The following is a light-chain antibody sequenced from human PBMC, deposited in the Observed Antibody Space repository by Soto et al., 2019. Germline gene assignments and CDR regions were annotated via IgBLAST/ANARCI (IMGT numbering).Light chain of an antibody. V-gene: IGKV3D-20*02. Sequence: ELVLTQSPGTLSLSPGDRATLSCRSSQSAYSSYLSWYQQKPGQAPRLLIYGASNRATGIPDRFSGSGSGTDFTLTISGLEPEDFAVYYCQQRVNWLTFGGGTKVEL. CDR2: GAS. J-gene: IGKJ4*01. CDR1: QSAYSSY. CDR3: QQRVNWLT.